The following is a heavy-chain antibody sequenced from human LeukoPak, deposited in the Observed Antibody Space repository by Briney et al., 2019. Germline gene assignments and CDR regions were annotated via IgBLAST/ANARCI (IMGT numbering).Heavy chain of an antibody. CDR1: GFTFSSYA. CDR2: ISGSGGST. CDR3: AKTYYYDSRGSYYFAY. Sequence: GGSLRLSCAASGFTFSSYAMSWVRQAPGKGLEWVSAISGSGGSTYYADSVKGRFTISRDNSKNTLFLQMNSLRAEDTAVYYCAKTYYYDSRGSYYFAYWGQGTLVTVSS. V-gene: IGHV3-23*01. D-gene: IGHD3-22*01. J-gene: IGHJ4*02.